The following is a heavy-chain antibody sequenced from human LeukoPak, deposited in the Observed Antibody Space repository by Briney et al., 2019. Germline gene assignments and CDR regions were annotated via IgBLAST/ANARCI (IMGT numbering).Heavy chain of an antibody. CDR3: ARGLREFGYYYYHMDV. CDR2: INDSGRI. V-gene: IGHV4-34*01. J-gene: IGHJ6*03. Sequence: SETLSLTCAVYGGSFSGYYWSWIRQPPGKGLEWIGEINDSGRINYNPSLKSRVTISLDTSKNQFSLKLRSVTAADTAVYYCARGLREFGYYYYHMDVWDIGTTVTVSS. CDR1: GGSFSGYY. D-gene: IGHD3-10*01.